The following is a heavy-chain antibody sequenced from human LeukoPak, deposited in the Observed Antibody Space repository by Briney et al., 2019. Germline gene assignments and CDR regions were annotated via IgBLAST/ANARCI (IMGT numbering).Heavy chain of an antibody. CDR3: ARGRSWDNFDY. D-gene: IGHD6-13*01. J-gene: IGHJ4*02. CDR2: IYYSGST. Sequence: PSETLSLTCTVSGGSISSYYWSWIRQPPGKGLEWIGHIYYSGSTNYNPSLKSRVTISVDTSKNQVSLKLSSVTAADPAVYYCARGRSWDNFDYWGQGTLVSVSS. CDR1: GGSISSYY. V-gene: IGHV4-59*01.